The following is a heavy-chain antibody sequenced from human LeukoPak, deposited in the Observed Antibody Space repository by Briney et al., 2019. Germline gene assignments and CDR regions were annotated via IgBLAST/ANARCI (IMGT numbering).Heavy chain of an antibody. V-gene: IGHV3-23*01. CDR3: AKDCNGGNCYIDY. D-gene: IGHD2-15*01. J-gene: IGHJ4*02. Sequence: PGGSLRLSCAASGFTFTNYAMSWVRQAPGKGLEWVSGMSGRGVSTYYADSVKGRYTIFSDNSKNTLYLQMNSLRAEDTAIYSCAKDCNGGNCYIDYWGQGTLVTVAS. CDR2: MSGRGVST. CDR1: GFTFTNYA.